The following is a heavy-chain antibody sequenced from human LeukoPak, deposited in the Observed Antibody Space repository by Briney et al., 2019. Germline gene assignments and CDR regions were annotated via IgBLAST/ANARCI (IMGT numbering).Heavy chain of an antibody. Sequence: SETLSLTCAVYGGSFSGDYWSWIREPPGKGREWGGEINHRGSVKYNMSPKRRAALSLDKTKHRFSLKLSPVTAADTAVYYCARGGRIAAAGTGYFDYWGQGTLVTVSS. D-gene: IGHD6-13*01. CDR2: INHRGSV. CDR3: ARGGRIAAAGTGYFDY. CDR1: GGSFSGDY. V-gene: IGHV4-34*01. J-gene: IGHJ4*02.